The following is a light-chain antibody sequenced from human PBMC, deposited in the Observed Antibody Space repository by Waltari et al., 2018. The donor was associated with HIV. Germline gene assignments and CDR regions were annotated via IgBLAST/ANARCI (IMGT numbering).Light chain of an antibody. Sequence: SYELTQPPSVSVSPGQTARIPCPGDEVAKKYAYWYQQKSGQAPVLVIYEDTKRPSGIPDRFSGPSSGAMATLTISGAQLEDEGDYYCYSTDSSGYLFVFGTGTKVTVL. CDR1: EVAKKY. CDR3: YSTDSSGYLFV. J-gene: IGLJ1*01. V-gene: IGLV3-10*01. CDR2: EDT.